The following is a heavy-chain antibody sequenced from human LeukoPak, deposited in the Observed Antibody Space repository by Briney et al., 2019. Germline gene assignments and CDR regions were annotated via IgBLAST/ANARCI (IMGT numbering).Heavy chain of an antibody. CDR2: ISFDATKK. CDR3: ARNSAADYYFDY. J-gene: IGHJ4*02. V-gene: IGHV3-30-3*01. D-gene: IGHD2-21*02. CDR1: GFTFSNHA. Sequence: GRSLRLSCAASGFTFSNHAMHWVRQTPGKGLEWVAVISFDATKKYYADSVKGRFTVSRDSFKSTLYLQMNSLRPEDMAIYYCARNSAADYYFDYWGQGTLVTVSS.